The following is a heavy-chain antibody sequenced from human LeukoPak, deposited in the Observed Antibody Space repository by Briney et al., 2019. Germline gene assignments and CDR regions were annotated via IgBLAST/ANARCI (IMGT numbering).Heavy chain of an antibody. CDR2: IIPIFGTA. Sequence: SVKVSCKASGGTFSSYAISWVRQAPGQGLEWMGGIIPIFGTANYAQKFQGRVTITADKSTSTAYMELSSLRSEDTAVYYCARVEGLGGYYDSSGYYYRVWGQGTLVTVSS. V-gene: IGHV1-69*06. D-gene: IGHD3-22*01. CDR1: GGTFSSYA. J-gene: IGHJ4*02. CDR3: ARVEGLGGYYDSSGYYYRV.